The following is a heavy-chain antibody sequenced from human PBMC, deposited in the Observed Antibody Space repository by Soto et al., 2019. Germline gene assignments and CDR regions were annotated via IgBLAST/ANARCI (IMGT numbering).Heavy chain of an antibody. CDR3: ARDHGKTYCSSTSCYQNWFDP. J-gene: IGHJ5*02. D-gene: IGHD2-2*01. CDR2: IYYSGST. CDR1: GGSISSYY. V-gene: IGHV4-59*01. Sequence: SETLSLTCTVSGGSISSYYWSWIRQPPGKGLEWIGYIYYSGSTNYNPSLKSRVTISVDTSKNQFSLKLSSVTAADTAVYYCARDHGKTYCSSTSCYQNWFDPWGQGTLVTVSS.